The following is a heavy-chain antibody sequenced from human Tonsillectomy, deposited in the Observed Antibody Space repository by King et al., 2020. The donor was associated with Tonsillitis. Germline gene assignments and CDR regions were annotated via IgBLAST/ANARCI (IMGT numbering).Heavy chain of an antibody. Sequence: VQLVQSGAEVKKPGESLRISCKGSGYNFSNYWISWVRQMPGKGLEWMGRIDPSDSYTNYSPSFQGHVTISADKSISTAYLQWSSLKASDTAMYYCARVGSGGWPILYGWFDPWGQGTLVTVSS. CDR1: GYNFSNYW. CDR2: IDPSDSYT. V-gene: IGHV5-10-1*03. D-gene: IGHD6-19*01. CDR3: ARVGSGGWPILYGWFDP. J-gene: IGHJ5*02.